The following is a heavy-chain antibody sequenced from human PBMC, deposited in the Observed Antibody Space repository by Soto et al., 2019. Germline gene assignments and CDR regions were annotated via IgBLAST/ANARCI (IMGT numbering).Heavy chain of an antibody. D-gene: IGHD3-10*01. CDR2: ISGSGGST. CDR1: GFTFSSYA. V-gene: IGHV3-23*01. J-gene: IGHJ4*02. CDR3: AKHRPVRGAQKTYYFDY. Sequence: GGSLRLSCAASGFTFSSYAMSWVRQAPGKGLEWVSAISGSGGSTYYADSVKGRFTISRDNSKNTLYLQMNSLRAEDTAVYYCAKHRPVRGAQKTYYFDYWGQGTLVTVSS.